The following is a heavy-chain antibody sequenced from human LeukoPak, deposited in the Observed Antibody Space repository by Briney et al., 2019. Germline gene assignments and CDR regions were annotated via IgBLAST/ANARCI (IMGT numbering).Heavy chain of an antibody. CDR2: VSESGDGT. CDR1: GFSFSSYA. CDR3: AKGKVNHLGALDF. J-gene: IGHJ4*02. D-gene: IGHD1-26*01. Sequence: GGPLRLSCAASGFSFSSYAMSWVRQAPGKGLEWVSSVSESGDGTYYADSVMGRFIISRDNSRKTFHLQMDSLRADDTAIYYCAKGKVNHLGALDFWGQGTLVTVSS. V-gene: IGHV3-23*01.